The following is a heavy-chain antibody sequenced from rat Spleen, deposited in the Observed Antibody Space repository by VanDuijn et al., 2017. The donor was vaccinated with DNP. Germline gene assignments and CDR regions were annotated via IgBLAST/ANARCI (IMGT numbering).Heavy chain of an antibody. CDR2: ITNTGDRT. CDR3: ARRDYGYTSWYFDF. Sequence: EVQLVESGGGPAQPGRSLKLSCVASGFIFSNHWMTWIRQPPGKGLEWVASITNTGDRTYYLDSVKGRFTISRDNAKNTQYLQMDSLRSEDTATYYCARRDYGYTSWYFDFWGPGTMVTVSS. CDR1: GFIFSNHW. V-gene: IGHV5-31*01. J-gene: IGHJ1*01. D-gene: IGHD1-9*01.